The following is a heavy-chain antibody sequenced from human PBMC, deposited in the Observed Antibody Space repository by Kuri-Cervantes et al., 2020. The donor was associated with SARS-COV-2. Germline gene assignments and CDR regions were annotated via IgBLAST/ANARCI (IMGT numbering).Heavy chain of an antibody. Sequence: GESLKISCAASGFTFSSYAMNWVRQAPGKGLEWVSSISSSSSTIFYADSVKGRFTISRDNAKNSLYLQMNSLRAEDTAVYYCAKMGPVTDFEDSSGYYDYWGQGTLVTVSS. CDR1: GFTFSSYA. D-gene: IGHD3-22*01. CDR2: ISSSSSTI. J-gene: IGHJ4*02. V-gene: IGHV3-21*04. CDR3: AKMGPVTDFEDSSGYYDY.